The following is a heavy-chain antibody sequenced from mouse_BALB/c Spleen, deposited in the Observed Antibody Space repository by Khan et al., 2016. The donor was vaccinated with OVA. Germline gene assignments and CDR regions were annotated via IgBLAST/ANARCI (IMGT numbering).Heavy chain of an antibody. CDR2: INPSTGYT. D-gene: IGHD1-1*01. CDR1: GYTFINYW. J-gene: IGHJ2*01. CDR3: ARRGRRWDLDY. V-gene: IGHV1-7*01. Sequence: VQLQQSGAELAKPGASVKMSCKASGYTFINYWILWVKQRPGQGLEWIGYINPSTGYTEYNQNFKDKATLTADKSSSTAYMQLSSLTSEDSAVYYCARRGRRWDLDYWGQGTTLTVSS.